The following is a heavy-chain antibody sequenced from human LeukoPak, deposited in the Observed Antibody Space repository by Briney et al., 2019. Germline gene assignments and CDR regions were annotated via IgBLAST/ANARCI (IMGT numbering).Heavy chain of an antibody. D-gene: IGHD1-26*01. J-gene: IGHJ4*02. CDR2: ISRDSIYI. V-gene: IGHV3-21*01. CDR3: ARDDFGGSLYVSNTNYFDY. Sequence: GGSLRLSCAASGFTFSTYAVNWVRQAPGKGLEWVSSISRDSIYIYYADSVKGRFTISRDNAKNSLYLQMNSLRAEDTAVYYCARDDFGGSLYVSNTNYFDYWGQGTLVTVSS. CDR1: GFTFSTYA.